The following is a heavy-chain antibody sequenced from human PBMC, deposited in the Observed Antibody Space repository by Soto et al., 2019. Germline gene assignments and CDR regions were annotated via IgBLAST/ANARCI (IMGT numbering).Heavy chain of an antibody. D-gene: IGHD2-15*01. V-gene: IGHV4-31*03. Sequence: SETLSLTCTVSGGSISSGVYYWSWIRQHPGKGLEWIGYIYYSGSTYYNPSLKSRVTISVDTSKNQFSLKLSSVTAADTAVYYCARGGIVVVVAARDAFDIWGQGTMVTVSS. CDR3: ARGGIVVVVAARDAFDI. CDR2: IYYSGST. CDR1: GGSISSGVYY. J-gene: IGHJ3*02.